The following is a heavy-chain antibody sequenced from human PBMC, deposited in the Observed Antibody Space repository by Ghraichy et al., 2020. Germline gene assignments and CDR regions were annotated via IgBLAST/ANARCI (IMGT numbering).Heavy chain of an antibody. Sequence: GGSLRLSCAASGFTFSSYALSWVRQAPGKGLEWVSTFSGSGGGTYYADSVKGRFTTSRDNSKNTLYLQMNSLRDEDTAVYYCARDYDSSGYGYYYYYGMDVWGQGTTVTVSS. CDR1: GFTFSSYA. V-gene: IGHV3-23*01. CDR2: FSGSGGGT. J-gene: IGHJ6*02. D-gene: IGHD3-22*01. CDR3: ARDYDSSGYGYYYYYGMDV.